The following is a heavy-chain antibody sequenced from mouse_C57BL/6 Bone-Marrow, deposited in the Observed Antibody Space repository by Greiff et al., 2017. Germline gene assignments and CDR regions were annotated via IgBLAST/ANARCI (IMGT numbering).Heavy chain of an antibody. CDR1: GFTFTDYY. Sequence: EVMLVESGGGLVQPGGSLSLSCAASGFTFTDYYMSWVRQPPGKALEWLGFIRNKANGYTTEYSASVKGRFTISRDNSQSILYLQMNALRAEDSATYYCARSPIATVVATDYWGQGTTLTVSS. CDR3: ARSPIATVVATDY. V-gene: IGHV7-3*01. J-gene: IGHJ2*01. D-gene: IGHD1-1*01. CDR2: IRNKANGYTT.